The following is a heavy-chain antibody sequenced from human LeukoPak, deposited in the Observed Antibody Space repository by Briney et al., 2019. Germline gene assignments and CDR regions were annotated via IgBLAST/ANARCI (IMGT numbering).Heavy chain of an antibody. CDR1: GGTFSSYA. J-gene: IGHJ4*02. Sequence: GASVKVSCKASGGTFSSYAISWVRQAPGQGLEWMGRIIPIFGTANYAQKFQGRVTITTDESTSTAYMELSSLRSEDTAVYYCASASGYNYGPQGSYYFDYWGQGTLVTVSS. CDR2: IIPIFGTA. CDR3: ASASGYNYGPQGSYYFDY. V-gene: IGHV1-69*05. D-gene: IGHD5-18*01.